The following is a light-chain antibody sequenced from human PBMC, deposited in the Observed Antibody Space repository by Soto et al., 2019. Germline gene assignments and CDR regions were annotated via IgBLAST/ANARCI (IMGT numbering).Light chain of an antibody. V-gene: IGKV3-15*01. Sequence: EVVMKQSPATLSVSPGERATLSCRASQSVRRHLAGYQQKPGQAPSLLIFGASTRATGVPARFSGSESGTEFTLTISSLQSEDVAVYLCQQYNDWPRTFGGGTKVESK. CDR3: QQYNDWPRT. J-gene: IGKJ4*01. CDR2: GAS. CDR1: QSVRRH.